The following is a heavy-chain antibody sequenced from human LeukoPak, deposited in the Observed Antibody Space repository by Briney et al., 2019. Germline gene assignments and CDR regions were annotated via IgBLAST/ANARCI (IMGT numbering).Heavy chain of an antibody. CDR2: ISGSGGST. CDR3: AKPTRGSGGSFLIDY. Sequence: QPGGSLRLSCAASGFTFSSYAMSWVRQAPGKGLEWVSAISGSGGSTYYADSVKGRFTISRDNSKNTLYLQIDSLRGDDTAVYYCAKPTRGSGGSFLIDYWGQGTLVTVSS. J-gene: IGHJ4*02. D-gene: IGHD2-15*01. V-gene: IGHV3-23*01. CDR1: GFTFSSYA.